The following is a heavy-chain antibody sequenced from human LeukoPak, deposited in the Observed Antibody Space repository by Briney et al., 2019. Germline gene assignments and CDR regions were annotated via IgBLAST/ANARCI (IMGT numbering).Heavy chain of an antibody. D-gene: IGHD3-22*01. J-gene: IGHJ6*03. CDR2: IYYNGNT. CDR3: ARGITMIVVVPDYYYYMDV. Sequence: SETLSLTCTVSGGSITRNTYYWGWIRQAPGKGLEYIGSIYYNGNTYYNPSLKSRVSISADTSENQFSLKLSSVAAADTAVYYCARGITMIVVVPDYYYYMDVWGKGTTVTVSS. V-gene: IGHV4-39*07. CDR1: GGSITRNTYY.